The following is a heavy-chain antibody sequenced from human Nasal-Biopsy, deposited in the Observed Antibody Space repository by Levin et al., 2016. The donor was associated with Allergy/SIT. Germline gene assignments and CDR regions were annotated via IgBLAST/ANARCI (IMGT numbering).Heavy chain of an antibody. CDR2: IYWSGTT. D-gene: IGHD3-10*01. CDR1: GGSVRSPDYY. J-gene: IGHJ6*02. Sequence: GSLRLSCTVSGGSVRSPDYYWAWIRQPPGKGLEWIGTIYWSGTTYYKPSLRRRVSISVDTANNFLSLRMSSVTAADTAVYYCARLKLFWLGESDFSFHGIDVWGQGTPVIVSS. V-gene: IGHV4-39*02. CDR3: ARLKLFWLGESDFSFHGIDV.